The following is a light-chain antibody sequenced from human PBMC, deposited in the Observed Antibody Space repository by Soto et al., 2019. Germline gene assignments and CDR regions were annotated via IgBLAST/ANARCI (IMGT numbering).Light chain of an antibody. CDR2: EVS. J-gene: IGLJ1*01. Sequence: QSALTQPASVSGSAGQSITISCTGASSDVGGYNYVSWYQQHPGKAPKLMIYEVSNRPSGVSNRFSGSKSGNTASLTISGLQAEDEPDYYCNSYTSSSTRVFGTGTKLTVL. CDR3: NSYTSSSTRV. CDR1: SSDVGGYNY. V-gene: IGLV2-14*01.